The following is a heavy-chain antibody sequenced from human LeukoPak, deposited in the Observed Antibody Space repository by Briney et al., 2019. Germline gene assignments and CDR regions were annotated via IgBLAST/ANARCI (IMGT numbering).Heavy chain of an antibody. J-gene: IGHJ6*04. CDR2: ISSSSSTI. Sequence: GGSLRLSCAASGFTFSSYSMNWVRQAPGKGLEWVSYISSSSSTIYYADSVKGRFTISRDNAKNSLYLQMNSLEAEDTAVYYCAELGITMIGGVWGKGTTVTISS. D-gene: IGHD3-10*02. V-gene: IGHV3-48*01. CDR3: AELGITMIGGV. CDR1: GFTFSSYS.